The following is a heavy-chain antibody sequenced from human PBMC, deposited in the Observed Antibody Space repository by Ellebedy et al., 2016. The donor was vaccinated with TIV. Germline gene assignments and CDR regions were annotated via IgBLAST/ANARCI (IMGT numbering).Heavy chain of an antibody. J-gene: IGHJ4*02. CDR1: GGSVSSGSYY. CDR3: ARGGKGGGPHSGNWYHFDY. D-gene: IGHD6-13*01. V-gene: IGHV4-61*01. CDR2: IYYSGST. Sequence: MPSETLSLTCTVSGGSVSSGSYYWSWIRQPPGKGLEWIGYIYYSGSTKYNPPLKSRVTMSVDTSKNQFSLRLSSVTAADTAMYYCARGGKGGGPHSGNWYHFDYWGQGTLVTVSS.